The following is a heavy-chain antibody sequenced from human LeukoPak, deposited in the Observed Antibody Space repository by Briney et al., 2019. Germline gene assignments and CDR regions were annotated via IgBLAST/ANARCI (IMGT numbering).Heavy chain of an antibody. CDR3: ATARYCSSTSCLNWFDP. V-gene: IGHV1-18*01. CDR1: GYTLTSYG. D-gene: IGHD2-2*01. J-gene: IGHJ5*02. CDR2: ISAYNGNT. Sequence: ASVKVSCKASGYTLTSYGISWVRQAPGQGLEWMGWISAYNGNTNYAQKLQGRVTMTTDTSTSTDYMELRSLRSDDTAVYYCATARYCSSTSCLNWFDPWGQGTLVTVSS.